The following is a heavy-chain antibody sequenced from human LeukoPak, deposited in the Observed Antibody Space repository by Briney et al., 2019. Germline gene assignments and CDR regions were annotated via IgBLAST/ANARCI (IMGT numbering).Heavy chain of an antibody. D-gene: IGHD3-10*01. V-gene: IGHV4-4*02. CDR3: ARVSDDLGVFTMVRDLYFDY. J-gene: IGHJ4*02. CDR2: IYHSGST. Sequence: SETLSLTCAVSGGSISSSNWWSWVRQPPGKGLEWIGEIYHSGSTNYNPSLKSRVTISVDKSKNQFSLKLSSVTAADTAVYYCARVSDDLGVFTMVRDLYFDYWGQGTLVTLSS. CDR1: GGSISSSNW.